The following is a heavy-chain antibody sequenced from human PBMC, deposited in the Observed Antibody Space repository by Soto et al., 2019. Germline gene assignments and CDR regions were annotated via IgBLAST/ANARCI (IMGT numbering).Heavy chain of an antibody. J-gene: IGHJ6*02. CDR2: IIPIFGTA. D-gene: IGHD6-13*01. V-gene: IGHV1-69*13. Sequence: SVKVSCKASGGTFSSYAISWVRQAPGQGLEWMGGIIPIFGTANYAQKFQGRVTITADESTSTAYMELSSLRSEDTAVYYCARDWGSRIAAAGTGYYYGMDVWGQGTTVTVSS. CDR3: ARDWGSRIAAAGTGYYYGMDV. CDR1: GGTFSSYA.